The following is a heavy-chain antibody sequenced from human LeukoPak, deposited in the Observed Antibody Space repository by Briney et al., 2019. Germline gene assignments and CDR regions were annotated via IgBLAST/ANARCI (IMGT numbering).Heavy chain of an antibody. CDR2: IDGGGGGR. CDR1: GFTFSSYG. CDR3: ARRVEGTKDY. J-gene: IGHJ4*02. V-gene: IGHV3-NL1*01. Sequence: GGSLRLSCAASGFTFSSYGMHWVRQAPGKGLEWVAAIDGGGGGRDYADSVKGRFTISRDNSKNTLFLQMNSLRADDTAIYYCARRVEGTKDYWGQGTQVTVSS.